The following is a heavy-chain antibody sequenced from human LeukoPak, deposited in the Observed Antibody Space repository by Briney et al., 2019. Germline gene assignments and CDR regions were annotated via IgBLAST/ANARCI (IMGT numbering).Heavy chain of an antibody. CDR3: ARDGGLNTNFDC. D-gene: IGHD2-15*01. J-gene: IGHJ4*02. Sequence: PGGSLRLSCAASGFTFRNYWMGWVRQAPGKGLEWVANTKPDGSAESYADSVRGRFTTSRDNANNFLYLQMNSLRAEETAVYYCARDGGLNTNFDCWGQGTLVTVSS. CDR2: TKPDGSAE. V-gene: IGHV3-7*01. CDR1: GFTFRNYW.